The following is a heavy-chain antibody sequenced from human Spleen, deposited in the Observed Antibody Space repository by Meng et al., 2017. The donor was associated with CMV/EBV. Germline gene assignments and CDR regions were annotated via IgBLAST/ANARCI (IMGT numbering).Heavy chain of an antibody. CDR2: VYYSGST. CDR3: ARGGAYTSSWFDS. D-gene: IGHD6-13*01. CDR1: GVSISSYY. V-gene: IGHV4-59*01. J-gene: IGHJ5*01. Sequence: SETLSLTCTVSGVSISSYYWTWIRQPPGKGLEWIGYVYYSGSTNYNPSLKSRVTISVDTSKNQFSLKLSSVTAADTAVYYCARGGAYTSSWFDSWGQGTLVTVSS.